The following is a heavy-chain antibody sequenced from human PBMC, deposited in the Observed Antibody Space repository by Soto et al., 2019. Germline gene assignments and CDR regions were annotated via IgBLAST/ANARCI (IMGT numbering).Heavy chain of an antibody. CDR1: GGTFSSCA. D-gene: IGHD3-22*01. J-gene: IGHJ6*01. Sequence: SVKVSCKNSGGTFSSCAISWVRQAPGQGLEWMGGIVPLFRTTNYAQKFQGRVTITADTSTYTVYMELSGLGSGDTAVYYCARAVYSSPSSNLFVRFGLYVWGHWTTV. V-gene: IGHV1-69*06. CDR3: ARAVYSSPSSNLFVRFGLYV. CDR2: IVPLFRTT.